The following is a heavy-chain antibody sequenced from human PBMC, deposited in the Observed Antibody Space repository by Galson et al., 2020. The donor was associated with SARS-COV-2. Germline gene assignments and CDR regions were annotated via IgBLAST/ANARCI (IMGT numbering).Heavy chain of an antibody. CDR3: MFGRGGSNSFYFNY. CDR2: ISPKSDDT. V-gene: IGHV1-2*02. Sequence: GASVKVSCKGSGYTFGDYSIHWVRQAPGQGLEWMGWISPKSDDTRYAQNFQGRVTMTGDTSINTAYMELSRLTSDDTAVYFCMFGRGGSNSFYFNYWGQGTLVTVSS. D-gene: IGHD2-15*01. CDR1: GYTFGDYS. J-gene: IGHJ4*02.